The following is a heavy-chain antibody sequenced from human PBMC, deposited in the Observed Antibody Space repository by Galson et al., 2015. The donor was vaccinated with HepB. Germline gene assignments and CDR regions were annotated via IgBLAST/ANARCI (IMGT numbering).Heavy chain of an antibody. V-gene: IGHV3-21*01. Sequence: SLRLSCAASGFTFRSFTMNWVRQAPGKGLEWVSSINSISSYIYYADSVKGRFTISRNNAKNSLYLQMNSLRADDTALYYCARGRYNDYAHAYVDNWGRGTLVTVSS. CDR3: ARGRYNDYAHAYVDN. CDR2: INSISSYI. D-gene: IGHD4-17*01. J-gene: IGHJ4*02. CDR1: GFTFRSFT.